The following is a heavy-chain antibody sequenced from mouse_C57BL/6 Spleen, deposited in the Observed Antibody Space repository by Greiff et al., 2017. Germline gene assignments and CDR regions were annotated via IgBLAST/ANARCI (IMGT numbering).Heavy chain of an antibody. Sequence: QVQLQQSGAELVRPGASVTLSCKASGYTFTDYEMHWVKQTPVHGLEWIGAIDPETGGTAYNQKFKGKAILTADKSSSTAYMELRSLTSEDSAVYYCTRWVTTVPYYFDYWGQGTTRTVSS. D-gene: IGHD1-1*01. CDR3: TRWVTTVPYYFDY. J-gene: IGHJ2*01. V-gene: IGHV1-15*01. CDR1: GYTFTDYE. CDR2: IDPETGGT.